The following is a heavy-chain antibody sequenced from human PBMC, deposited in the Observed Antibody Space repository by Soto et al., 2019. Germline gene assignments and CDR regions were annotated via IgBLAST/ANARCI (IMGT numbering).Heavy chain of an antibody. V-gene: IGHV1-2*04. CDR2: INPNGGVT. Sequence: QVQLVQSGAEVRKPGASVTVSCRSSGDSFNDYYIHWVRQAPGQGFEWMGWINPNGGVTKYAQKFQGWVSMTRDTSIRTVYMQLSRLRSDDPAVYYCARESGGATATLAYYYFYMDVWGTGTTVTVSS. J-gene: IGHJ6*03. CDR1: GDSFNDYY. CDR3: ARESGGATATLAYYYFYMDV. D-gene: IGHD5-12*01.